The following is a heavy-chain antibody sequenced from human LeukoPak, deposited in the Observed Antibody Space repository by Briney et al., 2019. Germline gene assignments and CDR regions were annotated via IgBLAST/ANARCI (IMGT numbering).Heavy chain of an antibody. D-gene: IGHD2-8*01. V-gene: IGHV1-69*05. Sequence: SVKVSCKASGGTFSRYAISWVRQAPGQGLEWMGRIIPIFGTANYAQKFQGRVTITTDESTSTAYMELSSLRSEDTAVYYCARGVSWAFDIWGQGTMVTVSS. CDR2: IIPIFGTA. CDR3: ARGVSWAFDI. CDR1: GGTFSRYA. J-gene: IGHJ3*02.